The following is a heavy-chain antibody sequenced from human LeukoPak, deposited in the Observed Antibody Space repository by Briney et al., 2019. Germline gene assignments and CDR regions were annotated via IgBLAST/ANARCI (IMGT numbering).Heavy chain of an antibody. D-gene: IGHD5-18*01. CDR3: AKFDTVMVNHDAFDI. J-gene: IGHJ3*02. CDR1: GFTFSSYG. CDR2: ISYDGSNK. Sequence: PGGSLRLSCEASGFTFSSYGTHWVRQAPGKGLEWVAVISYDGSNKYYADSVKGRFTISRDNSKNTVYLQMNSLRVEDTALYYCAKFDTVMVNHDAFDIWGLGTMVTVSS. V-gene: IGHV3-30*18.